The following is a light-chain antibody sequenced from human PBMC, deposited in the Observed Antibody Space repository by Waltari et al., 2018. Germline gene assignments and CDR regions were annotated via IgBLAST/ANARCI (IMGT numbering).Light chain of an antibody. CDR2: GAY. CDR3: QPYKNWPRT. V-gene: IGKV3-15*01. Sequence: EIVMTQSPATLSVSPGERATLPCRASQSVSNNLAWYQHNPGQAPRPLINGAYTRATGISARFSGSGSGTDFTLTINSLQSEDFAVYYCQPYKNWPRTFGPRTKVEIK. J-gene: IGKJ3*01. CDR1: QSVSNN.